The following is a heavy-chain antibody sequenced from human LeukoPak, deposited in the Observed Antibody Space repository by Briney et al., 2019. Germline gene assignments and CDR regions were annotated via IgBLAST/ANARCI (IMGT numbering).Heavy chain of an antibody. CDR1: GYTFTSYS. Sequence: ASVKVSCKASGYTFTSYSISWVRQAPGQGLEWMGWISAYNGNTNYAQKLQGRVTMTTDTSTSTAYMELRSLRSDDTAVYYCARDGDYYDSSDRDYYYYGMDVWGQGTTVTVSS. CDR2: ISAYNGNT. V-gene: IGHV1-18*01. CDR3: ARDGDYYDSSDRDYYYYGMDV. D-gene: IGHD3-22*01. J-gene: IGHJ6*02.